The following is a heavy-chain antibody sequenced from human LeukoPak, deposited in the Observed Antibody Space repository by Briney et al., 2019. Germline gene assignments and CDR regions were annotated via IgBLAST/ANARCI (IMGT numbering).Heavy chain of an antibody. CDR1: GGSISSSSYY. J-gene: IGHJ4*02. Sequence: PSETLSLTCTVSGGSISSSSYYWGWIRQPPGKGLEWIGSIYYSGSTYYNPSLKSRVTISVDTSKNQFSLKLSSVTAADTAVYYCARGVYCSGGSCYDTMDYWGQGTLVTVSS. CDR3: ARGVYCSGGSCYDTMDY. V-gene: IGHV4-39*07. D-gene: IGHD2-15*01. CDR2: IYYSGST.